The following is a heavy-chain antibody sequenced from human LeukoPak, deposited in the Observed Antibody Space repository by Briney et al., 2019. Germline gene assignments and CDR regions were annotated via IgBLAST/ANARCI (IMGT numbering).Heavy chain of an antibody. V-gene: IGHV3-23*01. J-gene: IGHJ4*02. CDR2: IGDSGDKS. CDR3: AKGRALWTYDFDS. CDR1: GFDLSDYY. D-gene: IGHD3/OR15-3a*01. Sequence: GGSLRLSCVVSGFDLSDYYMSWIRQAPGKGLEWVSTIGDSGDKSYYPDPVKGRFTISRDLSKDTLFLEMHNLRAEDTAVYYCAKGRALWTYDFDSWGQGTLVTVSS.